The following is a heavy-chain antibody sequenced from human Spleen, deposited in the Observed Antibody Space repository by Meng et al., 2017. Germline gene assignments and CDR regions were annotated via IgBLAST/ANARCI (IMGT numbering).Heavy chain of an antibody. CDR3: ARCVCSGGSCYPSWFDT. V-gene: IGHV4-61*01. CDR2: IYYIGST. J-gene: IGHJ5*02. D-gene: IGHD2-15*01. Sequence: PLQGVGPGLGSPSETPSLTCTVSGGSVSSRSYYWSWIRQPPGKGLEWIGHIYYIGSTNYNPSFKSRVTISGDTSKNQFSLKLSSVTAADTAVYYCARCVCSGGSCYPSWFDTWGQGTLVTVSS. CDR1: GGSVSSRSYY.